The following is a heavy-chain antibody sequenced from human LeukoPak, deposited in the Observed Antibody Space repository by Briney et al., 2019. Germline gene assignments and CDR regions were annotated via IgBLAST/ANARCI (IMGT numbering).Heavy chain of an antibody. CDR2: SNAGNGNA. V-gene: IGHV1-3*02. CDR3: ARGRAADYYGMDV. Sequence: ASVKVSCKASGYTFTSYAMHWVRQAPGQRLEWMGWSNAGNGNAKYSREFQGRVTITRDTSASTAYMELSSLRSEDMAVYYCARGRAADYYGMDVWGQGTTVTVSS. J-gene: IGHJ6*02. CDR1: GYTFTSYA. D-gene: IGHD6-13*01.